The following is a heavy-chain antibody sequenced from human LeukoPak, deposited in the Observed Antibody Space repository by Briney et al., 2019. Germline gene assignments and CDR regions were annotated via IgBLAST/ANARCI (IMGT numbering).Heavy chain of an antibody. CDR2: INPNSGGT. D-gene: IGHD3-10*01. Sequence: GASVKVSCKASGYTFTSYGISWVRQAPGQGLEWMGWINPNSGGTNYAQKFQGRVTMTRDTSISTAYMELSRLRSDDTAVYYCARSALWDDAFDIWGQGTMVTVSS. J-gene: IGHJ3*02. V-gene: IGHV1-2*02. CDR1: GYTFTSYG. CDR3: ARSALWDDAFDI.